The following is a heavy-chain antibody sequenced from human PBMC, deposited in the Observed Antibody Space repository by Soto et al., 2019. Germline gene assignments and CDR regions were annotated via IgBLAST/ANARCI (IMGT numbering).Heavy chain of an antibody. CDR2: TYYRSKWYN. V-gene: IGHV6-1*01. CDR3: ARDHLTGSLFDY. Sequence: SQTLSLTCAISGDSVSSNSAAWNWISQSPSRGLEWLARTYYRSKWYNDYAVSVKSRVTINPDPPKIQFPLQLNSVTPDHTAVYYCARDHLTGSLFDYWGQGTLVTVSS. J-gene: IGHJ4*02. CDR1: GDSVSSNSAA. D-gene: IGHD7-27*01.